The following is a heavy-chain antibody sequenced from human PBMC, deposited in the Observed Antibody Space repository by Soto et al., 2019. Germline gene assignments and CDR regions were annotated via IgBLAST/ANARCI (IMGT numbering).Heavy chain of an antibody. D-gene: IGHD2-2*01. CDR3: ARVEDLNVLVPAGWFDP. V-gene: IGHV1-18*01. J-gene: IGHJ5*02. Sequence: SVKVSCKASGYTFTSYGISWVRQAPGQGLEWMGWISAYNGNTNYAQKLQGRVTMTTDTSTSTAYMELRSLRSDDTAVYYCARVEDLNVLVPAGWFDPWDQGTLVTVSS. CDR1: GYTFTSYG. CDR2: ISAYNGNT.